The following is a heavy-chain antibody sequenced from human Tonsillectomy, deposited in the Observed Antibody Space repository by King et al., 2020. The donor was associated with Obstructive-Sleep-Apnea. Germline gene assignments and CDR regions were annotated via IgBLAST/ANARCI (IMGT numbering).Heavy chain of an antibody. J-gene: IGHJ3*02. CDR2: LYGAAST. V-gene: IGHV3-53*04. Sequence: VQLVESGGGLVQPGGSLRLSCAASGFSLSNYYMSWVRQAPGKGLEWVSILYGAASTHYADSVKGRLTISRHSSKNTLYLEMNSLKTTDTAVYYCAREVHSDDAFDIWGQGTMVTVSS. D-gene: IGHD1-26*01. CDR3: AREVHSDDAFDI. CDR1: GFSLSNYY.